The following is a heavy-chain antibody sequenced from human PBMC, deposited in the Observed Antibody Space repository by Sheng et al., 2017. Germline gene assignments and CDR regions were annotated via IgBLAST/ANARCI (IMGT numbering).Heavy chain of an antibody. Sequence: EVQLVESGGDLVQPGGSLRLSCVASGLTVSSNYIAWVRQAPGKGLEWVSVIFSDGSSYYADSVKGRFTISRDNSKNTLSLQMDRLGPEDSAVYYCARGRFCSGVNCYSGVFDPWGQGTLVTVSS. CDR1: GLTVSSNY. CDR2: IFSDGSS. CDR3: ARGRFCSGVNCYSGVFDP. J-gene: IGHJ5*02. V-gene: IGHV3-66*02. D-gene: IGHD2-15*01.